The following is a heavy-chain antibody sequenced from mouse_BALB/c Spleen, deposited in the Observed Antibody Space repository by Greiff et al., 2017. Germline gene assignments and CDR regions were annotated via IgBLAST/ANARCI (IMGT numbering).Heavy chain of an antibody. D-gene: IGHD2-4*01. CDR1: GYTFTDYY. V-gene: IGHV1-77*01. J-gene: IGHJ2*01. CDR2: IYPGSGNT. Sequence: VQLQQSGAELARPGASVKLSCKASGYTFTDYYINWVKQRTGQGLEWIGEIYPGSGNTYYNEKFKGKATLTADKSSSTAYMQLSSLTSEDSAVYFCARPGDYDDFDYWGQGTTLTVSS. CDR3: ARPGDYDDFDY.